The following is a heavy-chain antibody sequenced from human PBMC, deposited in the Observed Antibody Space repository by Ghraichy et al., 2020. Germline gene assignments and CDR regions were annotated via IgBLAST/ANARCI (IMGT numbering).Heavy chain of an antibody. CDR1: EFTFSSYA. V-gene: IGHV3-23*01. J-gene: IGHJ4*02. CDR2: ISSSGGST. CDR3: AKDLRTSPRGFDY. Sequence: LSLTCAASEFTFSSYAMNWARQAPGKGLEWVSAISSSGGSTSYADSVQGRFTISRDNSKNTLYLQMNSLRAEDTAVYYCAKDLRTSPRGFDYWGQGTLVTVSS.